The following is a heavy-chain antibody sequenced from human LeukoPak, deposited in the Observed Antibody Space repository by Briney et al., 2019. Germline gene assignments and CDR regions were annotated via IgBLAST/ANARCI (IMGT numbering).Heavy chain of an antibody. Sequence: GGSLRLSCAASGFTFSSYSMNWVRQAPGKGLEWVSSISSSSSYIYYADSVKGRFTISRDNAKNSLYLQMNSLRAEDTAVYCCARRVDTAMVLFDPWGQGTLVTVSS. D-gene: IGHD5-18*01. CDR3: ARRVDTAMVLFDP. J-gene: IGHJ5*02. V-gene: IGHV3-21*01. CDR1: GFTFSSYS. CDR2: ISSSSSYI.